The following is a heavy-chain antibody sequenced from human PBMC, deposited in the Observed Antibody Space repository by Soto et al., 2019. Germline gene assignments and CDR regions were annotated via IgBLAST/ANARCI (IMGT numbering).Heavy chain of an antibody. J-gene: IGHJ6*02. V-gene: IGHV3-21*01. D-gene: IGHD4-17*01. CDR2: ISSSTSYI. CDR1: GFTFSSYS. CDR3: ARMGSVTTFSWSDSYSGMDV. Sequence: EVQLVESGGGLVKPGGSLRLSCAASGFTFSSYSMNWVRQAPGKGLEWVSSISSSTSYIYYADSGKGRFTISRDNAKNSLYLQMNSLRAEDPAVYYCARMGSVTTFSWSDSYSGMDVWGQGTTVTVSS.